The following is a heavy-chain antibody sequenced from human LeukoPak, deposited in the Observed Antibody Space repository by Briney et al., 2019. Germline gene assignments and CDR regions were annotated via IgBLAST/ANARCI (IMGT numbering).Heavy chain of an antibody. CDR3: ARVSRIAAAGRSDY. V-gene: IGHV3-21*01. CDR1: GFTFSSYS. CDR2: ISSSSSYI. D-gene: IGHD6-13*01. Sequence: GGSLRLFCAASGFTFSSYSMNWVRQAPGKGLEGVSSISSSSSYIYYADSVKGRFTISRDNAKNSLYLQMNSLRAEDTAVYYCARVSRIAAAGRSDYWGQGTLVTVSS. J-gene: IGHJ4*02.